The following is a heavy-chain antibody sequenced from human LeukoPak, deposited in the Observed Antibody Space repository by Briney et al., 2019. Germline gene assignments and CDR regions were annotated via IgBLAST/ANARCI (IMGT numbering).Heavy chain of an antibody. CDR1: GFSFTSYW. Sequence: GGSLRLSCAASGFSFTSYWMHWVRQAPGKGLVWVSRINSDGSSTTYADSVKGRFTISRDNAKNTLYLQMNTLRGEDTAVYYCARVSAIDSWGQRTLVTVSS. J-gene: IGHJ5*02. V-gene: IGHV3-74*01. D-gene: IGHD2/OR15-2a*01. CDR3: ARVSAIDS. CDR2: INSDGSST.